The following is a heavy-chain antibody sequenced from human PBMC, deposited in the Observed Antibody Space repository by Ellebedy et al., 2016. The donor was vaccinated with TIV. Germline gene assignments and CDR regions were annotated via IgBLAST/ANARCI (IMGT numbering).Heavy chain of an antibody. Sequence: GESLKISXAASGFSSSDYYMSWIRQAPGKGLEWVSYISDSGSMIHYADSVKGRFTISGDNSKNSLYLQMNNLRAEDTAVYYCARISSGRSFYGMDVWGQGTTVTVSS. D-gene: IGHD6-19*01. CDR2: ISDSGSMI. CDR1: GFSSSDYY. CDR3: ARISSGRSFYGMDV. J-gene: IGHJ6*02. V-gene: IGHV3-11*01.